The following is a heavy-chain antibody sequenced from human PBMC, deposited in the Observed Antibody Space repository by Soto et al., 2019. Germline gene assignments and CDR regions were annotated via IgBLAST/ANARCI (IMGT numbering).Heavy chain of an antibody. J-gene: IGHJ6*02. CDR2: INHSGST. CDR1: GGSFSGYY. D-gene: IGHD6-13*01. Sequence: QVQLQQWGAGLLKPSETLSLTCAVYGGSFSGYYWSWIRQPPGKGLEWIGEINHSGSTNYNPSLKSRVTISVDTSKNQFSLKLSSVTAADTAVYYCARGGTRQQLVLRVYYGMDVWGQGTTVTVSS. V-gene: IGHV4-34*01. CDR3: ARGGTRQQLVLRVYYGMDV.